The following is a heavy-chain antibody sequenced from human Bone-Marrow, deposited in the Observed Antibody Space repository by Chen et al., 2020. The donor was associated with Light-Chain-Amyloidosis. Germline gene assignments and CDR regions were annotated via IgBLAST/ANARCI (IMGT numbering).Heavy chain of an antibody. V-gene: IGHV5-51*01. CDR2: IYPDDSDA. Sequence: VRQIPGKGLEWMGVIYPDDSDARYSPSFEGQVTISADKSITTAYLLWRSLKASDTAMYYCARRRDGYNFDYWGQGTLVTVSS. D-gene: IGHD5-12*01. CDR3: ARRRDGYNFDY. J-gene: IGHJ4*02.